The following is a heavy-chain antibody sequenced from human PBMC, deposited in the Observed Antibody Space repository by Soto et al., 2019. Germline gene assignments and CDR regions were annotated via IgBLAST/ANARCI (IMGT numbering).Heavy chain of an antibody. CDR2: ITASGDRT. CDR3: AKDTRYADYVRWFDS. D-gene: IGHD4-17*01. J-gene: IGHJ5*01. CDR1: GFTFSSYA. V-gene: IGHV3-23*01. Sequence: GGSLRLSCTVSGFTFSSYAMTWVRQAPGRGLEGVSGITASGDRTFYAESVKGRFTISRDNSRSTLYLQMNSLRAEDTAVYYCAKDTRYADYVRWFDSWGQGTLVTVSS.